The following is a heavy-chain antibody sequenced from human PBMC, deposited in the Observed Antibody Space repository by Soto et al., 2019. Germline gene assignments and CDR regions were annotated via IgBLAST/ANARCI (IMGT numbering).Heavy chain of an antibody. D-gene: IGHD3-22*01. J-gene: IGHJ6*02. CDR1: GYTFTSYY. CDR2: INPSGGST. Sequence: GASVKVSCKASGYTFTSYYMHWVRQAPGQGLEWMGIINPSGGSTSYAQKFQGRVTMTRDTSTSTVYMELSSLRSEDTAVYYCARGSITMIVVVPPGTGMDVWGQGTTVTVSS. V-gene: IGHV1-46*01. CDR3: ARGSITMIVVVPPGTGMDV.